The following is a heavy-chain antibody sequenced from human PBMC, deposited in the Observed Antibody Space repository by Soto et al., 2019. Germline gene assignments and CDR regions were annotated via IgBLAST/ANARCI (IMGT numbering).Heavy chain of an antibody. J-gene: IGHJ4*02. Sequence: QVQLVQSGAEVKKPGASVQVSCKASGYTFTSYGITWVRQAPGQGRVWRGWISAYNGNTNYAQKLQGSVTMTTDTTTSRAYMELSSLRSDDTAVYYCARVSVVWSGEYVYYFDYWGQGTLVTVSS. CDR2: ISAYNGNT. D-gene: IGHD3-3*01. V-gene: IGHV1-18*01. CDR1: GYTFTSYG. CDR3: ARVSVVWSGEYVYYFDY.